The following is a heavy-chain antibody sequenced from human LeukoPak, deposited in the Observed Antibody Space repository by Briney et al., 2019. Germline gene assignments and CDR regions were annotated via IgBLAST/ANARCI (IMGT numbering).Heavy chain of an antibody. CDR1: GYTFTSYY. CDR2: INPSGGST. V-gene: IGHV1-46*01. Sequence: ASVKVSCKASGYTFTSYYMHWVRQAPAQGLEWMGIINPSGGSTVYAQKFQGRVTMTRDTSTSTVYMELSGLRSEDTAVYHCARAFTMVRGPIMDYWGQGTLVTVSS. CDR3: ARAFTMVRGPIMDY. D-gene: IGHD3-10*01. J-gene: IGHJ4*02.